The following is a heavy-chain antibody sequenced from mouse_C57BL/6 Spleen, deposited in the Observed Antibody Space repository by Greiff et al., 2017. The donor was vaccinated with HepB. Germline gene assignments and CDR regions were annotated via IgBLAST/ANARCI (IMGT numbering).Heavy chain of an antibody. V-gene: IGHV1-15*01. J-gene: IGHJ2*01. CDR3: TRWYYGSSPDY. D-gene: IGHD1-1*01. Sequence: VQLQQSGAELVRPGASVTLSCKASGYTFTDYEMHWVKQTPVHGLEWIGAIDPETGGTAYNQKFKGKAILTADKSSSTAYMELRSLTSEDSAVYYCTRWYYGSSPDYWGQGTTLTVSS. CDR1: GYTFTDYE. CDR2: IDPETGGT.